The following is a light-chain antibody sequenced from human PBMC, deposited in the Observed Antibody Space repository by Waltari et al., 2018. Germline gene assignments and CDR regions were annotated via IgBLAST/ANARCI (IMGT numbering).Light chain of an antibody. Sequence: QSALTQPPSASGSPGQSVTISCPGTSSHVGAYNYVSWYQQHPGKAPKRRVYEVSNRPSGVPDRFSGSKSGNTASLTVSGLQAEDEADYYCSSYAGSNNLVFGGGTKLTVL. CDR1: SSHVGAYNY. CDR3: SSYAGSNNLV. V-gene: IGLV2-8*01. J-gene: IGLJ2*01. CDR2: EVS.